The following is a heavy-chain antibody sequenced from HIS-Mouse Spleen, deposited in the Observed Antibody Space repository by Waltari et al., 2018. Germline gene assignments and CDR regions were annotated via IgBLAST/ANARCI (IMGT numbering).Heavy chain of an antibody. CDR2: IYYSGST. D-gene: IGHD6-13*01. Sequence: QLQLQESGPGLVKPSETLSLTCTVSGVSISSSSYYWGWIRQPPGKGLEWIGSIYYSGSTYHSPYLKSPVTISVDPSKNQFSLKLRSVTAADTAVYYCAREIPYSSSWYDWYFDLWGRGTLVTVSS. CDR1: GVSISSSSYY. J-gene: IGHJ2*01. CDR3: AREIPYSSSWYDWYFDL. V-gene: IGHV4-39*07.